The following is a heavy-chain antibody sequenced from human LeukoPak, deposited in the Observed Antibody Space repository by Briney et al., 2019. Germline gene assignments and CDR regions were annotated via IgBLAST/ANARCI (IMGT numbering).Heavy chain of an antibody. V-gene: IGHV4-34*01. Sequence: SETLSLTCAVYGGSFTGYYWNWIRQPPGKGLEWIGEIEHSGSTKYNPSLRSRVTISADTSKNQFSLKMSSVTAADTAVYYCARTSGDWLSWAWIGVDVCGKGTTVTVSS. CDR3: ARTSGDWLSWAWIGVDV. CDR2: IEHSGST. CDR1: GGSFTGYY. D-gene: IGHD3-9*01. J-gene: IGHJ6*04.